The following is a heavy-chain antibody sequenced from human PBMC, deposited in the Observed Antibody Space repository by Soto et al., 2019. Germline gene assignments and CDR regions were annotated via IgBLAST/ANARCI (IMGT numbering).Heavy chain of an antibody. Sequence: SETLSLTCTVSGGSISSSSYYWGWIRQPPGKGLEWIGNVYYGGSTYYNPSLKSRVTISVETSKSQFSLKLSSVTAADTAVYYCAGGDYYHCSVYYFYHYTMVVWGQGTTVTVFS. J-gene: IGHJ6*02. CDR3: AGGDYYHCSVYYFYHYTMVV. CDR2: VYYGGST. D-gene: IGHD3-22*01. CDR1: GGSISSSSYY. V-gene: IGHV4-39*01.